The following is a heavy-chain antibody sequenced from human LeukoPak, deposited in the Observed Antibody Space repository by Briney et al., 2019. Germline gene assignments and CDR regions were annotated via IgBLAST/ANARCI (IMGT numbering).Heavy chain of an antibody. CDR1: GGSISSYY. Sequence: PSETLSLTCTVSGGSISSYYWSWIRQPPGKGLEWIGYIYYSGSTNYNPSLKSRVTISVDTSKSQFSLKLSSVTAADTAVYYCAGTYYYGSGSYYGYYYMDVWGKGTTVTVSS. V-gene: IGHV4-59*01. J-gene: IGHJ6*03. CDR3: AGTYYYGSGSYYGYYYMDV. D-gene: IGHD3-10*01. CDR2: IYYSGST.